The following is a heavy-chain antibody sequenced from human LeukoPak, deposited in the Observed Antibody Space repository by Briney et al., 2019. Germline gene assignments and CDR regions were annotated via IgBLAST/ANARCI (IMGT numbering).Heavy chain of an antibody. CDR2: ISSSSSYI. V-gene: IGHV3-21*06. CDR1: GFTFRTYS. CDR3: ARDSEWEVLWLDY. J-gene: IGHJ4*02. D-gene: IGHD1-26*01. Sequence: GGSLRLSCVASGFTFRTYSMNWVRQAPGKGLEWVSSISSSSSYIYYADSVKGRFTISRDNAKNSLYLQMNSLRAEDTAVYYCARDSEWEVLWLDYWGQGTLVTVSS.